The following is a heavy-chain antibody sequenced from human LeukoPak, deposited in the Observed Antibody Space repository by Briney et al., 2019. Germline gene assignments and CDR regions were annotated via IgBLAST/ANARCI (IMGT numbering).Heavy chain of an antibody. CDR2: ISAYNGNT. Sequence: AASVKLSCTASGYTFTSYGISRVRQAPGQGLEWMGWISAYNGNTNYAQKLQGRVTMTTDTSTSTAYMELRSLRSDDTAVYYCARGSSGYSYGYAVDYWGQGTLVTVSS. V-gene: IGHV1-18*04. CDR1: GYTFTSYG. J-gene: IGHJ4*02. CDR3: ARGSSGYSYGYAVDY. D-gene: IGHD5-18*01.